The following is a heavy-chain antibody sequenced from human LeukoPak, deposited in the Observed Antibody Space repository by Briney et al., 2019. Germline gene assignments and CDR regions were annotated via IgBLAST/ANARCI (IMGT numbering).Heavy chain of an antibody. J-gene: IGHJ5*02. D-gene: IGHD3-10*01. CDR3: ARDRGSGGYYPNWFDP. CDR1: GFTFSSYS. Sequence: PGGSLRLSCAGSGFTFSSYSMNWVRQAPGKGLEWVSSISSSSSYIYYADSVKGRFTISRDNAKNSLYLQMNSLRAEDTAVYYCARDRGSGGYYPNWFDPWGQGTLVTVSS. V-gene: IGHV3-21*01. CDR2: ISSSSSYI.